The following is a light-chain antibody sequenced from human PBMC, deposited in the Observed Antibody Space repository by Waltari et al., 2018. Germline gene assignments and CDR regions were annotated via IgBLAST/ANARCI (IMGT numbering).Light chain of an antibody. J-gene: IGLJ2*01. CDR2: EVS. V-gene: IGLV2-8*01. CDR1: SSDVGGYNC. Sequence: QSALTQTPSASGSPGQSVTIPCTGTSSDVGGYNCVSWYQQHTGKAPKLMIYEVSKRPSWVPDRFSGSTSVNTAYLTVSGLQAEDEADYYCNSYAGSNSVLFGAGTKLTVL. CDR3: NSYAGSNSVL.